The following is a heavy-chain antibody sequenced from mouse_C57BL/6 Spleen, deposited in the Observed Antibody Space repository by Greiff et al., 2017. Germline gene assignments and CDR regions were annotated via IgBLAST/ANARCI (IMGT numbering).Heavy chain of an antibody. V-gene: IGHV1-50*01. J-gene: IGHJ4*01. D-gene: IGHD1-1*01. CDR1: GYTFTSYW. Sequence: QVQLQQPGAELVQPGASVKLSCKASGYTFTSYWMQWVKQRPGQGLEWIGEIDPSDSYTNYNQKFKGKATLTVDTSSSTAYMQLSSLTSEDSAVYYCARSDYYGSRVAMDYWGQGTSVTVSS. CDR2: IDPSDSYT. CDR3: ARSDYYGSRVAMDY.